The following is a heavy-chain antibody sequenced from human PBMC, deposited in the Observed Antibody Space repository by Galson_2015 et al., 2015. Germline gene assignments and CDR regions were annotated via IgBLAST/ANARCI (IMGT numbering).Heavy chain of an antibody. CDR3: ARGPFYDFWSGYYY. CDR2: ISYDGSNK. CDR1: GFTFSSYG. J-gene: IGHJ4*02. D-gene: IGHD3-3*01. V-gene: IGHV3-30*03. Sequence: SLRLSCAASGFTFSSYGMHWVRQAPGKGLEWVAVISYDGSNKYYADSVKGRFTISRDNSKNTLYLQMNSLRAEDTAVYYCARGPFYDFWSGYYYWGQGTLVTVSS.